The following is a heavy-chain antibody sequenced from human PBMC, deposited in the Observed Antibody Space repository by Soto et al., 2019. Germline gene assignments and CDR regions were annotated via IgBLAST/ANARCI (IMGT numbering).Heavy chain of an antibody. V-gene: IGHV4-31*03. Sequence: SETLSLTCNVSGASISSGDYYWSWIRQHPGKGLEWIGYIWHTGSTYYNPSLKSRITISVDTSKNQFSLKLSSVTAADTAVYFCATIYDSSGYYYGNNWFDPWGQGTLVTSPQ. CDR2: IWHTGST. J-gene: IGHJ5*02. D-gene: IGHD3-22*01. CDR3: ATIYDSSGYYYGNNWFDP. CDR1: GASISSGDYY.